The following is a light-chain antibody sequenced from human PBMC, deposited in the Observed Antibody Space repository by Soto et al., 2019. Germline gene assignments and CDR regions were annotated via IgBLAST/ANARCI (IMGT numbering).Light chain of an antibody. V-gene: IGKV1-12*01. J-gene: IGKJ1*01. CDR3: QLGNFFRWT. CDR2: ASS. CDR1: QGISRW. Sequence: DTQMTQSPSSVSAAVGDTVTITCRASQGISRWLAWYQLKPGKAPRLLIYASSNVHGAPSRFGGSASEPDFTLTIINLQPENSAIYDCQLGNFFRWTFGQGTKVEAK.